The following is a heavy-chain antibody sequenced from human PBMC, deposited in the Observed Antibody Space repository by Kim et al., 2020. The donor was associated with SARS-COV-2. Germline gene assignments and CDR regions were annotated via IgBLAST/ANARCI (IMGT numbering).Heavy chain of an antibody. D-gene: IGHD5-18*01. CDR3: ARDGGYSYGNNWFDP. J-gene: IGHJ5*02. V-gene: IGHV3-21*01. Sequence: DSVKGRFTISRDNAKNSLYLQMNSLRAEDTAVYYCARDGGYSYGNNWFDPWGQGTLVTVSS.